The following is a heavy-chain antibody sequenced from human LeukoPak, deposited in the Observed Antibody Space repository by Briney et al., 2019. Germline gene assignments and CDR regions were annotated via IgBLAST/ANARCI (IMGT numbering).Heavy chain of an antibody. Sequence: GGSLRLSCAASGFTFSSYEMNWVRQAPGKGLEWVSYISSSGSTIYYADSVKGRFTISRDNAKNSLYLQMNSLRAEDTAVYYCARGGSSSWYPSPFDYWGQGTLVTVSS. CDR3: ARGGSSSWYPSPFDY. CDR2: ISSSGSTI. J-gene: IGHJ4*02. D-gene: IGHD6-13*01. V-gene: IGHV3-48*03. CDR1: GFTFSSYE.